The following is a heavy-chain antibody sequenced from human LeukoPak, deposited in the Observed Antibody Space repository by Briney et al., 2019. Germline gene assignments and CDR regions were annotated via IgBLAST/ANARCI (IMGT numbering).Heavy chain of an antibody. J-gene: IGHJ4*02. CDR3: ARGLGQAGGVAGFSFDY. CDR1: GGSFSGYY. V-gene: IGHV4-34*01. D-gene: IGHD2-8*02. CDR2: INHSGST. Sequence: SETLSLTCAVYGGSFSGYYWSWIRQPPVKVLEWIGEINHSGSTNYNPSLKSRVTISVDTSKNQFSLKLSSVTAADTAVYYCARGLGQAGGVAGFSFDYWGQGTLVTVSS.